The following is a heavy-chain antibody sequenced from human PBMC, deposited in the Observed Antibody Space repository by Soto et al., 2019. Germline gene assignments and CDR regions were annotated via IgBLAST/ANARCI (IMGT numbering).Heavy chain of an antibody. D-gene: IGHD5-18*01. CDR1: GYTFTNND. CDR3: ARMESFGSLNWFDP. J-gene: IGHJ5*02. V-gene: IGHV1-8*02. CDR2: MNPGSGDT. Sequence: SVKVSCKASGYTFTNNDVSWVRQATGQGLEWMGWMNPGSGDTGYAQKFQGRVAMTRDISIATAYMELNSLTSEDTAIYYCARMESFGSLNWFDPWGQGTLVTVSS.